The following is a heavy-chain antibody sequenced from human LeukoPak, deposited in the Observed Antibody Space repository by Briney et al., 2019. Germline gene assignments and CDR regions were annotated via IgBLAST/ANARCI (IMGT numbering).Heavy chain of an antibody. Sequence: SETLSLTCTVSGDSISSSSYYWGWIRQPPGKGLEWIGSIYYSGSTYYNPSLKSRVTISVDTSKNQFSLKLSSVTAADTAVYYCARDFRESGYSYGPYYFDYWGQGTLVTVSS. CDR2: IYYSGST. CDR1: GDSISSSSYY. CDR3: ARDFRESGYSYGPYYFDY. D-gene: IGHD5-18*01. J-gene: IGHJ4*02. V-gene: IGHV4-39*07.